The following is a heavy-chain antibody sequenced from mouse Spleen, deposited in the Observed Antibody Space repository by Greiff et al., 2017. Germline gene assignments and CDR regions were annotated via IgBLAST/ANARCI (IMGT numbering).Heavy chain of an antibody. CDR2: ISYDGSN. CDR1: GYSITSGYY. D-gene: IGHD1-1*01. V-gene: IGHV3-6*01. Sequence: ESGPGLVKPSQSLSLTCSVTGYSITSGYYWNWIRQFPGNKLEWRGYISYDGSNNYNPSLKNRISITRDTSKNQFFLKLNSVTTEDAATYYCARSPYYDEERDYFDYWGQGTTLTGSS. CDR3: ARSPYYDEERDYFDY. J-gene: IGHJ2*01.